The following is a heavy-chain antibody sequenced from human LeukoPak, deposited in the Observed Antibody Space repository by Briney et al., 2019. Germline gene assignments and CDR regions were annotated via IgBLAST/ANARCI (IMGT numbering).Heavy chain of an antibody. CDR1: GYTFTSYY. CDR3: AREGRGVPGAIAAVKGFDY. J-gene: IGHJ4*02. D-gene: IGHD6-13*01. V-gene: IGHV1-46*01. CDR2: INPSGGST. Sequence: ASVKVSCKASGYTFTSYYMHWVRQAPGQGLEWMGIINPSGGSTSYAQKFQGRVTMTRDMSTSTVYMELSSLRSEDTAIYYCAREGRGVPGAIAAVKGFDYWGQGTLITVSS.